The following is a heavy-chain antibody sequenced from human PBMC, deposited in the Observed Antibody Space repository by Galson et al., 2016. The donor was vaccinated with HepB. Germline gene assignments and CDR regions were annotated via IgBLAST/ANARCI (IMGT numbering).Heavy chain of an antibody. V-gene: IGHV4-31*03. Sequence: TLSLTCTVSGGSITNGGYFWNWIRQLPGKGLEWIGHISHTGIPSYNPSLKSRLTISVDTSNNHFSLKLTSVTAADTAVFFCARANTRFGVPQELDSWGPGSLVVVSS. D-gene: IGHD3-16*01. CDR3: ARANTRFGVPQELDS. CDR2: ISHTGIP. J-gene: IGHJ4*02. CDR1: GGSITNGGYF.